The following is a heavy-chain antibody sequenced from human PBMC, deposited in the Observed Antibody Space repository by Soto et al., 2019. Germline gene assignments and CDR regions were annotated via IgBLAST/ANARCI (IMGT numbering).Heavy chain of an antibody. CDR2: IYYSGST. D-gene: IGHD3-16*02. Sequence: QVQLQESGPGLVKPSQTLSLTCTVSGGSISSGGYYWSWIRQHPGKALEWIGYIYYSGSTYYNPSLKSRVTISVDTSKNQFSLKLSSVTAADTAVYYCARRYRSQGAFDIWGQGTMVTVSS. CDR3: ARRYRSQGAFDI. V-gene: IGHV4-31*03. J-gene: IGHJ3*02. CDR1: GGSISSGGYY.